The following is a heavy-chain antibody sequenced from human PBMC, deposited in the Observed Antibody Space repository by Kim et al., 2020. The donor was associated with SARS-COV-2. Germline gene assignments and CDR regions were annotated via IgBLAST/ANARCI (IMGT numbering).Heavy chain of an antibody. CDR2: INHSGST. D-gene: IGHD3-10*01. CDR3: ARSLLRPGITMVRGQRHSEYDY. V-gene: IGHV4-34*01. CDR1: GGSFSGYY. Sequence: SETLSLTCAVYGGSFSGYYWSWIRQPPGKGLEWIGEINHSGSTNYDPSLKSRVTISVDTSKNQFSLKLSSVTAADTAVYYCARSLLRPGITMVRGQRHSEYDYWGQGTLVTVSS. J-gene: IGHJ4*02.